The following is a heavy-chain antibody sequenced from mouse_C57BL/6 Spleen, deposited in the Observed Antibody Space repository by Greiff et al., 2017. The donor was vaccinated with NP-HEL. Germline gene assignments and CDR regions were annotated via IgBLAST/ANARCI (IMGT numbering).Heavy chain of an antibody. CDR3: ARRGDYDRNAMDY. CDR2: IYPGDGDT. J-gene: IGHJ4*01. CDR1: GYAFSSYW. D-gene: IGHD2-4*01. Sequence: QVQLKESGAELVKPGASVKISCKASGYAFSSYWMNWVKQRPGKGLEWIGQIYPGDGDTNYNGKFKGKATLTADKSSSTAYMQLSSLTSEDSAVDFCARRGDYDRNAMDYWGQGTSVTGSS. V-gene: IGHV1-80*01.